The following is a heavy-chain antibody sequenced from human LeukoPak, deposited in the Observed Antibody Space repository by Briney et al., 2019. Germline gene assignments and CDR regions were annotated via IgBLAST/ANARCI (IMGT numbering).Heavy chain of an antibody. CDR2: INSDGSWT. CDR1: GNYW. J-gene: IGHJ4*02. V-gene: IGHV3-74*01. Sequence: QTGGSLRLYCAASGNYWMHWVRQVPGKGLVWVSHINSDGSWTSYADSVKGRFTISKDNAKNTVYLQMNSLRAEDTAVYYCVSFYETYWGRGTLVTVSS. D-gene: IGHD2/OR15-2a*01. CDR3: VSFYETY.